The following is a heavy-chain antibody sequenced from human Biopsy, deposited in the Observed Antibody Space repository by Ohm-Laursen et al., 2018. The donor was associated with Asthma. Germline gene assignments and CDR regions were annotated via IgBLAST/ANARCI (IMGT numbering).Heavy chain of an antibody. V-gene: IGHV3-30*18. D-gene: IGHD1-26*01. Sequence: SLRLSCAATGFTFSNYGMHWIRQAPGKGLDWVAVISFDGSNKNYTDSVKGRFTISRDNSRNTLHLQMNSLRAEDTAVYYCAKDVFPGWELRRGPDYWGQGTLVTVSS. CDR3: AKDVFPGWELRRGPDY. CDR1: GFTFSNYG. CDR2: ISFDGSNK. J-gene: IGHJ4*02.